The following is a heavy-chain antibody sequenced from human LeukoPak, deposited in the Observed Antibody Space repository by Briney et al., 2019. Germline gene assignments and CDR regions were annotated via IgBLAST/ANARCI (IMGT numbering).Heavy chain of an antibody. D-gene: IGHD1-26*01. CDR2: IYHSGST. Sequence: SETLSLTCTVSGYSISSGYYWGWIRQPPGQGLEWIGSIYHSGSTYYNPSLKSRVTISVDTSKNQFSLKLSSVTAADTAVYYCARDSGSWDLDYWGQGTLVTVSS. J-gene: IGHJ4*02. CDR3: ARDSGSWDLDY. V-gene: IGHV4-38-2*02. CDR1: GYSISSGYY.